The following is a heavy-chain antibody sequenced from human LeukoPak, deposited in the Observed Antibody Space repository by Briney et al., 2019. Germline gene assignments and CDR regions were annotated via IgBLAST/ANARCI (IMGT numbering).Heavy chain of an antibody. V-gene: IGHV3-48*03. Sequence: PGGSLRLSCAASGFTFSSYEMNWVRQAPGKGLEWVSYISSSGSTIYYADSVKGRFTISRDNAKNSLYLQMNSLRAEDTAVYYCAREGQEAVNFDYWGQGTLVTASS. J-gene: IGHJ4*02. CDR1: GFTFSSYE. CDR2: ISSSGSTI. D-gene: IGHD6-19*01. CDR3: AREGQEAVNFDY.